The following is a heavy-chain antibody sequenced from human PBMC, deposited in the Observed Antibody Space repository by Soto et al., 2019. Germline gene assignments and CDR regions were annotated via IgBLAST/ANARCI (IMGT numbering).Heavy chain of an antibody. D-gene: IGHD6-19*01. CDR3: ARYKLAVAGPYNWFDP. J-gene: IGHJ5*02. V-gene: IGHV1-69*13. CDR2: IIPIFGTA. CDR1: GGTFSSYA. Sequence: ASVKVSCKASGGTFSSYAISWVRQAPGQGLEWMGGIIPIFGTANYAQKFQGRVTITADESTSTAYMELSSLRSEDTAVYYCARYKLAVAGPYNWFDPWGQGILVTVSS.